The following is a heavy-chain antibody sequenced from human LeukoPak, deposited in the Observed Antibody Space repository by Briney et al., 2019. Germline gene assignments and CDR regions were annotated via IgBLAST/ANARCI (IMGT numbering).Heavy chain of an antibody. Sequence: PGGSLRLSYAASGFTFRSYGLYWVRQAPGKGLEWVAVIWYDGINKFHADSVRGRFTISRDNSKNTVYLQMNSLRAEDTAVYYCTRERKSGIAAFDYWGQGRLVTVSS. CDR3: TRERKSGIAAFDY. D-gene: IGHD6-13*01. CDR1: GFTFRSYG. J-gene: IGHJ4*02. CDR2: IWYDGINK. V-gene: IGHV3-33*01.